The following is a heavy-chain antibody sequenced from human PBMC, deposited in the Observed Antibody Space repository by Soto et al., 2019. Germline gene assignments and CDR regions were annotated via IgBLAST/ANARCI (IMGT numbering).Heavy chain of an antibody. CDR2: IYYSGST. CDR3: ARGPASRTYYDFWSGYFPGRSYYGMDV. Sequence: SETLSLTCTVSGGSISSGDYYWSWIRRPPGKGLEWIGYIYYSGSTYYNPSLKSRVTISVDTSKNQFSLKLSSVTAADTAVYYCARGPASRTYYDFWSGYFPGRSYYGMDVWGQGTTVTVSS. CDR1: GGSISSGDYY. J-gene: IGHJ6*02. D-gene: IGHD3-3*01. V-gene: IGHV4-30-4*01.